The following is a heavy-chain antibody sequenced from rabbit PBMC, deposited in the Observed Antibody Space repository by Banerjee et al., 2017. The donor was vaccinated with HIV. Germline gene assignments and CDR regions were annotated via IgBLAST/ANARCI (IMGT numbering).Heavy chain of an antibody. CDR3: ARGGGYAGDGYSL. CDR1: GFSFSSSDY. CDR2: IEDSSGGST. J-gene: IGHJ6*01. D-gene: IGHD4-2*01. V-gene: IGHV1S40*01. Sequence: QSLEESGGDLVKPGASLTLTCTASGFSFSSSDYMCWVRQAPGKGLEWIACIEDSSGGSTYYASWAKGRVTISKTSSTTVTLQMTSLTAADTATYFCARGGGYAGDGYSLWGPGTLVTDS.